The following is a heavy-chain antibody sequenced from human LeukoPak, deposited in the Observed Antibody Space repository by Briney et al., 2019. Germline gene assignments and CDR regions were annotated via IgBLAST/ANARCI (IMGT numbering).Heavy chain of an antibody. CDR2: IKQDGSEK. D-gene: IGHD2-2*02. CDR1: GFTFSIYE. V-gene: IGHV3-7*01. J-gene: IGHJ1*01. Sequence: GGSLRLSCAASGFTFSIYEMNWVRQAPGKGLEWVANIKQDGSEKYYVDSVKGRFTISRDNAKNSLYLQMNSLRAEDTAVYYCAREVYCSSTSCYTGYFQHWGQGTLVTVSS. CDR3: AREVYCSSTSCYTGYFQH.